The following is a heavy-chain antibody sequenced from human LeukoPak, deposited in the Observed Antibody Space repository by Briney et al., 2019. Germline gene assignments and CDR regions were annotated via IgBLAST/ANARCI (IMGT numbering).Heavy chain of an antibody. CDR1: GFTFSSYG. CDR2: ISYDGSNK. J-gene: IGHJ4*02. V-gene: IGHV3-30*18. D-gene: IGHD3-16*01. CDR3: AKDHYDYIRGTYEFDY. Sequence: QSGGSLRLSCAASGFTFSSYGVHWVRQAPGKGLEWVAVISYDGSNKFYADSVKGRFTISRDNSKNTLYMQMNSLRAEDTAVYYCAKDHYDYIRGTYEFDYWGQGTLVTVSS.